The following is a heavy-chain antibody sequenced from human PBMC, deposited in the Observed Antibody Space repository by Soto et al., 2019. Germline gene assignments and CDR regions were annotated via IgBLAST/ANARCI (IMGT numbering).Heavy chain of an antibody. CDR2: IKTKIDGGTT. D-gene: IGHD2-8*01. J-gene: IGHJ4*02. CDR3: MTHADINGRGH. Sequence: EVQLVESGGGSATPGGSLRLSCAASGFIFRTDWMNWVRQAPGKGLEWVARIKTKIDGGTTDYAAPVKGRFFISRDDSQNPLFLQMNSLPTEDTDEYYCMTHADINGRGHGGQGTLVTVAP. V-gene: IGHV3-15*01. CDR1: GFIFRTDW.